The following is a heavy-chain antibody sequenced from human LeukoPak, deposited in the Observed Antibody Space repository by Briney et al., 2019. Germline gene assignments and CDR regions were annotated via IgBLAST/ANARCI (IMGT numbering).Heavy chain of an antibody. Sequence: SETLSLTCTVSGGSISSYYWSWIRQPAGKGLEWIGRIYTSGSTNYNPSLKSRVTMSVDTSKNQFSLKLSSVTAADTAVYYCARDGCTNGVCPRAFDIWGQGTMVTVSS. CDR2: IYTSGST. J-gene: IGHJ3*02. CDR1: GGSISSYY. CDR3: ARDGCTNGVCPRAFDI. V-gene: IGHV4-4*07. D-gene: IGHD2-8*01.